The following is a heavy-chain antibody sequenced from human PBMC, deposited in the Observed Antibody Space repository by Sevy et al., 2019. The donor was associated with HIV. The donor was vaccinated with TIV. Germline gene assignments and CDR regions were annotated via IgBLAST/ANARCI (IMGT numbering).Heavy chain of an antibody. CDR2: ISYDGSKK. CDR1: GVTLSSYA. D-gene: IGHD3-3*01. CDR3: AHSSGLYGYYYGMDV. Sequence: GGSLRLSCAASGVTLSSYAIHWVRQAPGKGLEWVAVISYDGSKKNHAESMKGRFTISRDNSKNTLYLEMSSLRPDDTAVYYCAHSSGLYGYYYGMDVWGQGTTVTVSS. V-gene: IGHV3-30*03. J-gene: IGHJ6*02.